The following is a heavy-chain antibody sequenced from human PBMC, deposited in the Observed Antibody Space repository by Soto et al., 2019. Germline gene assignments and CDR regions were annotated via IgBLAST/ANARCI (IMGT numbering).Heavy chain of an antibody. J-gene: IGHJ6*03. D-gene: IGHD3-9*01. CDR1: GFTFSSYS. V-gene: IGHV3-48*01. CDR2: ISSSSSTI. Sequence: PGGSLRLSCAASGFTFSSYSMNWVRQAPGKGLEWVSYISSSSSTIYYADSVKGRFTISRDNAKNSLYLQMNSLRAEDTAVYYCAAAVFRRYDILTGYYPYMDVWGKGTTVTVSS. CDR3: AAAVFRRYDILTGYYPYMDV.